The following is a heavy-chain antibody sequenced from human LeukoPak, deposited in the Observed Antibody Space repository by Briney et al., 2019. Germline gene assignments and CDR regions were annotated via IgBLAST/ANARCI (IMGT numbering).Heavy chain of an antibody. D-gene: IGHD4-23*01. Sequence: GGSLRLSCTASGFTFGDYAMSWVRQAPGKGLEWVGFIRSKTYGGTAEYAASVKGRFTISRDDSKSIAYLQMNSLKTEDTAVYYCTRAEGNYGGNLDYWGQGTLVTVSS. V-gene: IGHV3-49*04. CDR1: GFTFGDYA. CDR2: IRSKTYGGTA. J-gene: IGHJ4*02. CDR3: TRAEGNYGGNLDY.